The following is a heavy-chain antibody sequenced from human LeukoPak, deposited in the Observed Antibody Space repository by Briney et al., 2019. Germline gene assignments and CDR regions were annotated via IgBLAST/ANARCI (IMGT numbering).Heavy chain of an antibody. CDR3: ARVTSMTVYYYYYMDV. D-gene: IGHD2-21*02. V-gene: IGHV4-38-2*01. CDR1: GYSISSGYY. CDR2: IYYSGST. Sequence: SETLSLTCAVSGYSISSGYYWGWIRQSPGKGLEWIGSIYYSGSTYYNPSLKSRVTISVDTSKNQFSLKLSSVTAADTAVYYCARVTSMTVYYYYYMDVWGKGTTVTVSS. J-gene: IGHJ6*03.